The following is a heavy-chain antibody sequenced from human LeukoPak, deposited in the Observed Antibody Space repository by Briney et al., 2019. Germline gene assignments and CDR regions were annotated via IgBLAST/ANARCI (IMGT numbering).Heavy chain of an antibody. CDR2: ISGSGGST. Sequence: GGSLRLSCAASGFTFSSYGMSWVRQAPGKGLEWVSAISGSGGSTYYADSVKGRFTISRDNSKNTLYLQMNSLRAEDTAVYYCARAGRYCSSTRCYDYYYMDVWGKGTTVTISS. CDR1: GFTFSSYG. J-gene: IGHJ6*03. CDR3: ARAGRYCSSTRCYDYYYMDV. V-gene: IGHV3-23*01. D-gene: IGHD2-2*01.